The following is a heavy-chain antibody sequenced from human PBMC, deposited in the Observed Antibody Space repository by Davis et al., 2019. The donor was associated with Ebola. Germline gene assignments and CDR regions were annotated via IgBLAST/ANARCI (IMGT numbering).Heavy chain of an antibody. CDR1: GFTFSSYA. CDR2: ISYDGSNK. V-gene: IGHV3-30-3*01. J-gene: IGHJ4*02. D-gene: IGHD3-3*01. CDR3: ARGRVYDFWSGYRWGFDY. Sequence: GESLKISCAASGFTFSSYAMHWVRQAPGKGLEWVAVISYDGSNKYYADSVKGRFTISRDNSKNTLYLQMNSLRAEDTAVYYCARGRVYDFWSGYRWGFDYWGQGTLVTVSS.